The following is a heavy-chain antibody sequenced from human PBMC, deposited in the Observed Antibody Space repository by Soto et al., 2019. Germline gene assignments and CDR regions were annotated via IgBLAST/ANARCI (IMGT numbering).Heavy chain of an antibody. CDR2: ISTYNGDT. CDR1: GYTFTRSG. Sequence: GALVKVSCKASGYTFTRSGISWVRQAPGQGLEWMGWISTYNGDTNYAQTFQGRVTMTTDTSTSTVHMEVRSLRSDDTAVYYCAREGVAPYYYYGMDVWGQGTPVTVSS. V-gene: IGHV1-18*01. J-gene: IGHJ6*02. CDR3: AREGVAPYYYYGMDV. D-gene: IGHD5-12*01.